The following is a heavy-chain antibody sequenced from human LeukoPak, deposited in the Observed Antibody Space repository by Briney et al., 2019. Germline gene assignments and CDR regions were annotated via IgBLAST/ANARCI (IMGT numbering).Heavy chain of an antibody. CDR1: GGSISNYY. J-gene: IGHJ4*02. D-gene: IGHD1-26*01. CDR2: IYSSGNT. Sequence: PSETLSLTCTVSGGSISNYYWTWIRQPPGKGLEWIGYIYSSGNTNYNPSLNSRVTISLDTSKNQFSLMLRSLTAADTAVYFCARLGKEVTYTAYYLDYWGQGTLVTVSS. V-gene: IGHV4-59*08. CDR3: ARLGKEVTYTAYYLDY.